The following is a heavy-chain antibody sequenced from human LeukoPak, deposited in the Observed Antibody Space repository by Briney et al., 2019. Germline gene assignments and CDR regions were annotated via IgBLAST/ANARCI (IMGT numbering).Heavy chain of an antibody. J-gene: IGHJ1*01. CDR1: GFTFSNFA. D-gene: IGHD4-17*01. CDR2: ISGVNT. Sequence: GGSLRLSCAAPGFTFSNFALTWVRQAPGKGLEWVSSISGVNTFYADSVKGRFSISRDNYKNTLYLQMSSLRAEDTAVYYCARDPNGNYVGAFDFQRWGQGSLVTVSS. V-gene: IGHV3-23*01. CDR3: ARDPNGNYVGAFDFQR.